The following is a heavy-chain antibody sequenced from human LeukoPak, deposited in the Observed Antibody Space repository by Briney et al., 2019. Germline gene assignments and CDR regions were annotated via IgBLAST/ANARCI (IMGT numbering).Heavy chain of an antibody. J-gene: IGHJ4*02. Sequence: PGGSLRLSCAASGFTFRNSAMSWVRQAPGTGLEWVSSIGGHVHSTYYADSVIGRFTISRDDSKNTLYLQMNSLRANDTAIYYCANHRTPDRYHWNYFDYWGRGTLVTVSS. CDR3: ANHRTPDRYHWNYFDY. D-gene: IGHD1-20*01. CDR2: IGGHVHST. V-gene: IGHV3-23*01. CDR1: GFTFRNSA.